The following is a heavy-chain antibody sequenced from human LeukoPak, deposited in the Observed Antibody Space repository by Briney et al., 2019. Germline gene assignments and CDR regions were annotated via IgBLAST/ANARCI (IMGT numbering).Heavy chain of an antibody. D-gene: IGHD4-17*01. J-gene: IGHJ4*02. V-gene: IGHV4-34*01. CDR2: INHSGST. Sequence: SETLSLTCTVSGGSISSYYWSWIRQPPGKGLEWIGEINHSGSTNYNPSLKSRVTISVDTSKNQFSLKLSSVTAADTAVYYCARQHGDLDYWGQGTLVTVSS. CDR1: GGSISSYY. CDR3: ARQHGDLDY.